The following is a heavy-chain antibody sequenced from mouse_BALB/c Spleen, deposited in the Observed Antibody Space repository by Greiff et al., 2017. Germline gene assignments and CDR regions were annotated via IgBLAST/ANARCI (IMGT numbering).Heavy chain of an antibody. D-gene: IGHD1-1*01. CDR3: ARTYLYYGSSYGYYAMDY. CDR2: INPNNGDT. V-gene: IGHV1-26*01. J-gene: IGHJ4*01. CDR1: GYTFTDYY. Sequence: EVQLQESGPELVKPGASVKMSCKASGYTFTDYYMKWVKQSHGKSLEWIGDINPNNGDTFYNQKFKGKATLTVDKSSSTAYMQLNSLTSEDSAVYYCARTYLYYGSSYGYYAMDYWGQGTSVTVSS.